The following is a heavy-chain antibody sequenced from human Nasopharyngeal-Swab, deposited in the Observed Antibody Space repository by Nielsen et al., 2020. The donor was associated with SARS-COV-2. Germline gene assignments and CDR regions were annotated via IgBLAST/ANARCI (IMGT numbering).Heavy chain of an antibody. Sequence: GESLKISCEASGFTMKTYYMNWVRQTPGKGLEWVASILKDGSKDYYADSVKGRFTISRDNSKNMLYLQMNSLRAEDTAVYYCARVGVYYDILTGNRNAFDIWGQGTMVTVSS. V-gene: IGHV3-30*04. CDR3: ARVGVYYDILTGNRNAFDI. CDR2: ILKDGSKD. J-gene: IGHJ3*02. D-gene: IGHD3-9*01. CDR1: GFTMKTYY.